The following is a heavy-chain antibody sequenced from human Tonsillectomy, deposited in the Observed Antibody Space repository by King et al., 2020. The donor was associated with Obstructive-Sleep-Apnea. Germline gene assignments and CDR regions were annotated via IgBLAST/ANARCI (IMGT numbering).Heavy chain of an antibody. D-gene: IGHD6-19*01. V-gene: IGHV4-59*01. CDR1: GVSISSYY. Sequence: MQLQESGPGLVKPSETLSLTCTVSGVSISSYYWSWIRQPPGKGLEWIGYLYYIGSTNYDPTLKRRVTISVATSKNQFSLKLCSVTAADTAVYYCARVVGSLADYYYYGMDVWGQGTTVTVSS. J-gene: IGHJ6*02. CDR3: ARVVGSLADYYYYGMDV. CDR2: LYYIGST.